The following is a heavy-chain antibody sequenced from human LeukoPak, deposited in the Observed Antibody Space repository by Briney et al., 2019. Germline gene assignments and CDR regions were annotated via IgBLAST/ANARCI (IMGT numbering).Heavy chain of an antibody. J-gene: IGHJ4*02. D-gene: IGHD3-9*01. CDR3: ARGDYDILTGYYS. CDR1: GVSFSGYY. Sequence: SETLSLTCAVYGVSFSGYYWSWIRQPPGKGLEWIGEINHSGSTNYNPSLKSRVTISVDTSKNQFSLKLSSVTAADTAVYYCARGDYDILTGYYSWGQGTLVTVSS. V-gene: IGHV4-34*01. CDR2: INHSGST.